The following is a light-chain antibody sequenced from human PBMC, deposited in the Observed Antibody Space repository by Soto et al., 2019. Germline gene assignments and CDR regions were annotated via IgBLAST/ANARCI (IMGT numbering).Light chain of an antibody. J-gene: IGKJ3*01. CDR2: GAS. CDR3: QQYFNWPLTWT. Sequence: EIVLTQSPGTLSLSPGERATLSCRASQSVSNNYLAWYQQKPGQAPRLLIYGASTRATGVPARFSGSGSGIEFTLTISSLQSEDSAFYYCQQYFNWPLTWTFGPGT. CDR1: QSVSNN. V-gene: IGKV3-15*01.